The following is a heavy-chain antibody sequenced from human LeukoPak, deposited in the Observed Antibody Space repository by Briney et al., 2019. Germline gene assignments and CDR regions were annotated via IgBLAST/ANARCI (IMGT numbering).Heavy chain of an antibody. CDR3: ARDLYGDYVIDY. J-gene: IGHJ4*02. CDR2: ISSSSSYI. V-gene: IGHV3-21*01. D-gene: IGHD4-17*01. Sequence: GGSLRLSCAASGFTFSSYSMNWVRQAPGKGLEWASSISSSSSYIYYADSVKGRFTISRDNAKNSLYLQMNSLRAEDTAVYYCARDLYGDYVIDYWGQGTLVTVSS. CDR1: GFTFSSYS.